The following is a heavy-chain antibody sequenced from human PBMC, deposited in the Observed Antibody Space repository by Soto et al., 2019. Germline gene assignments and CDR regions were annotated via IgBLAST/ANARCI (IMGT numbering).Heavy chain of an antibody. Sequence: QITLNESGPPVVKPAETLTLTCTFSGFSLTTSGVGVGWIRQSPGKAPEWLGLIYWDDDKSYSASLKSRLTITKDTSKNQVVLTMASVDPADTATYYCAHRILRTVFGLVTTTAIYFDFWGQGTPVVVSS. D-gene: IGHD3-3*01. CDR2: IYWDDDK. CDR3: AHRILRTVFGLVTTTAIYFDF. J-gene: IGHJ4*02. V-gene: IGHV2-5*02. CDR1: GFSLTTSGVG.